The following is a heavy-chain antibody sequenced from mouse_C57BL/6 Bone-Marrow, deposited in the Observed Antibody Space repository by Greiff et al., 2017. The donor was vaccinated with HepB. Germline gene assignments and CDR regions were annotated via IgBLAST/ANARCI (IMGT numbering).Heavy chain of an antibody. CDR2: ISDGGSYT. CDR1: GFTFSSYA. Sequence: EVMLVESGGGLVKPGGSLKLSCAASGFTFSSYAMSWVRQTPEKRLEWVATISDGGSYTYYPDNVKGRFTISRDNAKNNLYLQMSHLKSEDTAMYYCARDRVVATEDWYFDVWGTGTTVTVSS. V-gene: IGHV5-4*01. D-gene: IGHD1-1*01. CDR3: ARDRVVATEDWYFDV. J-gene: IGHJ1*03.